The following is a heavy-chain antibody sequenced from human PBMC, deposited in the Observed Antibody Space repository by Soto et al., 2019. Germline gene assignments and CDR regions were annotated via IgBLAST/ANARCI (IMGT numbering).Heavy chain of an antibody. J-gene: IGHJ4*02. CDR2: IYPGDSET. Sequence: PGESLKISCKASGYDFARTWIGWVRQLPGKGLDWLGIIYPGDSETRYSPSFRGQVTFSVDMSISTAYLQWSSLKTSDIAIYYCARMVGAYDSYFDHWGQGPRGTVS. V-gene: IGHV5-51*03. D-gene: IGHD5-12*01. CDR3: ARMVGAYDSYFDH. CDR1: GYDFARTW.